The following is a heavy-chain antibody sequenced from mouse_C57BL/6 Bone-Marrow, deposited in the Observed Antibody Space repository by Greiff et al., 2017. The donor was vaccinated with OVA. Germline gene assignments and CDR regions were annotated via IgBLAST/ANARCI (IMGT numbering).Heavy chain of an antibody. J-gene: IGHJ3*01. CDR2: IYPGSGNT. V-gene: IGHV1-66*01. Sequence: VQLQQSGPELVKPGASVKISCKASGYSFTSYYIHWVKQRPGQGLEWIGWIYPGSGNTKYNEKFKGKATLTADTSSSTAYMQLSSLTSEDSAVYYCAREGAWDWFAYWGQGTLVTVSA. CDR3: AREGAWDWFAY. D-gene: IGHD4-1*01. CDR1: GYSFTSYY.